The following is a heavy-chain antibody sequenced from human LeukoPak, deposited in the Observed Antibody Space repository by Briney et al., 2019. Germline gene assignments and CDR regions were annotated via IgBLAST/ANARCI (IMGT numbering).Heavy chain of an antibody. J-gene: IGHJ4*02. Sequence: SETLSLTCAVYGGSFSGYYWSWIRQPPGKGLEWIGEINHSGSTIYNPSLKSRVTISVDTSKNQFSLKLSSVTAADTAVYYCARGGYSGYVRQQLVLDYWGQGTLVTVSS. CDR3: ARGGYSGYVRQQLVLDY. D-gene: IGHD5-12*01. CDR1: GGSFSGYY. CDR2: INHSGST. V-gene: IGHV4-34*01.